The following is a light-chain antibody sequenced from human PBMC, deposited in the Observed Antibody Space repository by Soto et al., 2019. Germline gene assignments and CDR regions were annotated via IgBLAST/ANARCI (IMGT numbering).Light chain of an antibody. V-gene: IGLV2-8*01. CDR3: SSYACVKNFVV. CDR2: EVS. CDR1: NSDIGTYIY. J-gene: IGLJ2*01. Sequence: QSALTQPPSASGSPGQSVTISCTGTNSDIGTYIYVSWYQQHPGKGPRLIIYEVSKRPSWVPDRFSGSKSGNTASLTVSGLQTEDEADYYCSSYACVKNFVVLGGGTKLTVL.